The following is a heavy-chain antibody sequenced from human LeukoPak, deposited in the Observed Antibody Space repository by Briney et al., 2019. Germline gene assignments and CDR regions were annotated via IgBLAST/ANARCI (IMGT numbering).Heavy chain of an antibody. CDR2: INHSGST. CDR3: ARVSRGEQLWKFWGNDY. V-gene: IGHV4-34*01. CDR1: GGSFSGYY. J-gene: IGHJ4*02. Sequence: PSETLSLTCAVYGGSFSGYYWSWIRQPPGKGLEWIGEINHSGSTNYNPSLKSRVTISVDTSKNQFSLKLSSVTAADTAVYYCARVSRGEQLWKFWGNDYWGQGTLVTVSS. D-gene: IGHD3-16*01.